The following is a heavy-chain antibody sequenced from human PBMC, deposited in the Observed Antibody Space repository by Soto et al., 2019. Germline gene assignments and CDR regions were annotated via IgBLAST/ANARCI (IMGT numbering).Heavy chain of an antibody. CDR2: IYHSGST. J-gene: IGHJ6*02. CDR3: ARGGGDYDYYYYGMDV. D-gene: IGHD4-17*01. V-gene: IGHV4-4*02. Sequence: PSETLSLTCAVSGGSISSSNWWSWVRQPPGKGLEWIGEIYHSGSTYYNPSLKSRVTKSVDTSKNQFSLKLSSVTAADTAVYYCARGGGDYDYYYYGMDVWGQGTTVTVSS. CDR1: GGSISSSNW.